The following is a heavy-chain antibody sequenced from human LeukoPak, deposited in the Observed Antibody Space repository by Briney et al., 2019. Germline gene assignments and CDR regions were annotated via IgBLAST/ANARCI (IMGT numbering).Heavy chain of an antibody. V-gene: IGHV1-2*02. Sequence: ASVKVSCKASGYTFTGYYMHWVRQVPGQGLEWLGWINPNSGGTNYAQKFQGRVTMTRDTSISTAYMELRGLRPDDTGVYYCARGDLAYCSITTCSSFDYWGQGTLVTVSS. CDR2: INPNSGGT. J-gene: IGHJ4*02. CDR1: GYTFTGYY. CDR3: ARGDLAYCSITTCSSFDY. D-gene: IGHD2-2*01.